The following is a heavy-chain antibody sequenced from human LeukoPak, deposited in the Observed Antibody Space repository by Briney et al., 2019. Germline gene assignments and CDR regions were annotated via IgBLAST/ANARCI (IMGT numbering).Heavy chain of an antibody. D-gene: IGHD4-17*01. CDR3: ARDFSSTVLGGWFDP. CDR1: GYSISSGYY. Sequence: NPSETLSLTCTVSGYSISSGYYWGWIRQPPGKGLEWIGSIYHSGSTYYNPSLKSRVTISVDTSKNQFSLKLSSVTAADTAVYYCARDFSSTVLGGWFDPWGQGTLVTVSS. CDR2: IYHSGST. J-gene: IGHJ5*02. V-gene: IGHV4-38-2*02.